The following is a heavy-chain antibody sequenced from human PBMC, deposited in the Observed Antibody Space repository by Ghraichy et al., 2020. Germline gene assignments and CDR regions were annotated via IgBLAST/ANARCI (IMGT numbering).Heavy chain of an antibody. CDR2: IYYSGST. Sequence: LSLTCTVSGGSISSGGYYWSWIRQHPGKGLEWIGYIYYSGSTYYNPSLKSRVTISVDTSKNQFSLKLSSVTAADTAVYYCAREPNFDYGDPDAFDIWGQGTMVTVSS. CDR1: GGSISSGGYY. V-gene: IGHV4-31*03. CDR3: AREPNFDYGDPDAFDI. J-gene: IGHJ3*02. D-gene: IGHD4-17*01.